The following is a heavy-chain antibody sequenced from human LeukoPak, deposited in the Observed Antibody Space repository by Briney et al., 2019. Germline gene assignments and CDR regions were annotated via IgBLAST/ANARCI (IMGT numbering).Heavy chain of an antibody. CDR3: ARDISVVVTALSLDAFDI. J-gene: IGHJ3*02. Sequence: PSETLSLTCTVSGGSISSYYWSWIRQPAGKGLEWIGRIYTSGSTNYNPSLKSRVTMSVDTSKNQFSLKLSSVTAADTAVYYCARDISVVVTALSLDAFDIWGQGTMVTVSS. D-gene: IGHD2-21*02. CDR2: IYTSGST. CDR1: GGSISSYY. V-gene: IGHV4-4*07.